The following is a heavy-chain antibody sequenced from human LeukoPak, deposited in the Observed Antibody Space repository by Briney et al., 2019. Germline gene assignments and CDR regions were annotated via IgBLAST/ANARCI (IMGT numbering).Heavy chain of an antibody. CDR3: AKDLSMAAAGDFYYFDY. CDR2: ISYDGSTK. CDR1: GFTFSTYG. Sequence: GGSLRLSCTASGFTFSTYGMHWVRQAPGKGLEWVTLISYDGSTKYYSDSVKGRFTLSRDNSKNTLYLQMNSLRAEDTAVYYCAKDLSMAAAGDFYYFDYWGQGTLVTVSS. J-gene: IGHJ4*02. V-gene: IGHV3-30*18. D-gene: IGHD6-13*01.